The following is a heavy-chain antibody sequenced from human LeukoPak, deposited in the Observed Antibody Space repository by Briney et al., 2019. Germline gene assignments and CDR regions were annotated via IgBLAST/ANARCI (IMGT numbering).Heavy chain of an antibody. D-gene: IGHD3-10*01. CDR1: GGSFSGYY. CDR2: INHSGST. V-gene: IGHV4-34*01. CDR3: ARLRGSYYGDYFDY. Sequence: SETLSLTCAAYGGSFSGYYWSWIRQPPGKGLEWIGEINHSGSTNYNPSLKSRVTISVDTSKNQFSLKLSSVTAADTAVYYCARLRGSYYGDYFDYWGQGTLVTVSS. J-gene: IGHJ4*02.